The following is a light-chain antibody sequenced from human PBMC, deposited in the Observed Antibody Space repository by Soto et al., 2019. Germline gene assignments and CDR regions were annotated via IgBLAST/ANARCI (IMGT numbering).Light chain of an antibody. J-gene: IGKJ4*01. CDR1: QNVGTN. V-gene: IGKV3D-15*01. CDR3: QQYNNWGLA. CDR2: GAS. Sequence: IVMTQSPATLSVFPGEGVTLSCRASQNVGTNLAWYQQRPGQAPRLLIYGASTRATGVPASFSGSGSGTEFTLTIKSLQSEDFAVYFCQQYNNWGLAFGGGTKVEI.